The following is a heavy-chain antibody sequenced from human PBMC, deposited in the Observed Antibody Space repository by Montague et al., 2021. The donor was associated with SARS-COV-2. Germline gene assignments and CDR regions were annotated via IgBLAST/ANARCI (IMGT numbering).Heavy chain of an antibody. Sequence: SLRLSCAASGFTSGDYAMHWVRQAPGKGLEWVSGISWNSGSIGYADSVKGRFTISRDNAKNSLSLQMNSLRAEDTALYYCAKDIGTYCSSTSCYWAGAFDIGGRGTMVTVSS. CDR3: AKDIGTYCSSTSCYWAGAFDI. J-gene: IGHJ3*02. V-gene: IGHV3-9*02. CDR2: ISWNSGSI. CDR1: GFTSGDYA. D-gene: IGHD2-2*01.